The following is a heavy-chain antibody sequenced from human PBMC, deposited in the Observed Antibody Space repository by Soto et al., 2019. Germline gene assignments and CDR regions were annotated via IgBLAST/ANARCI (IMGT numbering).Heavy chain of an antibody. CDR3: ARKLELRGSYYYYYDMDV. J-gene: IGHJ6*02. D-gene: IGHD1-7*01. CDR1: GYTFTDYY. CDR2: INPNSGGT. V-gene: IGHV1-2*02. Sequence: ASVKVSCKASGYTFTDYYMHWVRQTPGQGLEWMGWINPNSGGTNYAQKFQGRVTMTRDTSISTAYMELSRLRSDDTAVYYCARKLELRGSYYYYYDMDVWGQGTTVTVSS.